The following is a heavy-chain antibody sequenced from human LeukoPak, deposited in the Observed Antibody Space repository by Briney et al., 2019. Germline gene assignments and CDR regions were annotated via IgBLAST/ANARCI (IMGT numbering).Heavy chain of an antibody. CDR3: ARLLGAGGTTYYYYYGMDV. V-gene: IGHV4-59*08. D-gene: IGHD1-1*01. CDR1: GGSISSYY. Sequence: SETLSLTCTVSGGSISSYYWSWIRQPPGKGLEWIGYIYYSGSTNYNPSLKSRVTISVDTSKNQFSLKLSSVTAADTAVYYCARLLGAGGTTYYYYYGMDVWGQGTTVTVSS. CDR2: IYYSGST. J-gene: IGHJ6*02.